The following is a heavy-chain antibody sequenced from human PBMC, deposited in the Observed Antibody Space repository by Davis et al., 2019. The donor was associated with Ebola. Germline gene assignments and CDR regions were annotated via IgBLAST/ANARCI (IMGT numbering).Heavy chain of an antibody. Sequence: MPSETLSLTCTVSGGSISSSSYYWGWIRQPPGKGLEWIGSIYYSGSTYYNPSLKSRVTISVDTSKNQFSLKLSSMTAADTAVYYCARGPGATQIVVLPDYYYGMDVWGKGTTVTVSS. CDR1: GGSISSSSYY. CDR2: IYYSGST. D-gene: IGHD2-2*01. J-gene: IGHJ6*04. V-gene: IGHV4-39*07. CDR3: ARGPGATQIVVLPDYYYGMDV.